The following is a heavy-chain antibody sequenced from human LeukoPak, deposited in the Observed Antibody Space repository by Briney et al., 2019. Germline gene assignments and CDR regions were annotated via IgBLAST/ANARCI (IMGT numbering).Heavy chain of an antibody. CDR3: VKASSDYYYDS. CDR2: SSSKGDST. CDR1: GFTFSTYA. Sequence: GGSLRLSCAASGFTFSTYAMHWVRQAPGKGLEYVSASSSKGDSTFYADSVKGRFTISRDNSKNTLYLQMSSLRTEDTAVYYCVKASSDYYYDSWGQGTLVTVSS. D-gene: IGHD3-22*01. J-gene: IGHJ5*01. V-gene: IGHV3-64D*06.